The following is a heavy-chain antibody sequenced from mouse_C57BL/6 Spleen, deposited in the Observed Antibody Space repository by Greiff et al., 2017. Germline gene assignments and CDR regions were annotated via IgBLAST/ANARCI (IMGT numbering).Heavy chain of an antibody. CDR2: IYPRDGST. CDR1: GYTFTDYT. V-gene: IGHV1-78*01. D-gene: IGHD1-1*01. J-gene: IGHJ3*01. CDR3: AREGYGSSPAWFAY. Sequence: QVQLQQSNAELVKPGASVKISCKVSGYTFTDYTIHWMKQRPEQGLEWIGYIYPRDGSTKYNEKFKGKATLTADKSSSTAYMQLNNLTSEDSAVYFCAREGYGSSPAWFAYWGQGTLVTVSA.